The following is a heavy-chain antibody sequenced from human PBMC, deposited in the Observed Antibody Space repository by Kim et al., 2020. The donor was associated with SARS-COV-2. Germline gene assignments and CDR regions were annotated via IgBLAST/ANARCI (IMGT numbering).Heavy chain of an antibody. D-gene: IGHD3-22*01. Sequence: SETLSLTCTVSGYSISSGYYWGWIRQPPGKGLEWIGSIYHSGSTYYNPSLKSRVTISVDTSKNQFSLKLSSVTAADTAVYYCARDLMSYYDSSGYYFDYWGQGTLVTVSS. V-gene: IGHV4-38-2*02. J-gene: IGHJ4*02. CDR2: IYHSGST. CDR1: GYSISSGYY. CDR3: ARDLMSYYDSSGYYFDY.